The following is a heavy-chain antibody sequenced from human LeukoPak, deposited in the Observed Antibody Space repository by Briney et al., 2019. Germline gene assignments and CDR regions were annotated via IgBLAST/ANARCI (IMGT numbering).Heavy chain of an antibody. CDR2: IYYSGST. D-gene: IGHD6-19*01. J-gene: IGHJ4*02. Sequence: SETLSLTCTVSGGSISSYYWSWIRQPPGKGLEWIGYIYYSGSTNYNPSLKSRVTISVDTSKNQFSLKLSSVTAADTAVYYCASDGGIAVAGFTYWGQGTLVTVSS. CDR1: GGSISSYY. CDR3: ASDGGIAVAGFTY. V-gene: IGHV4-59*01.